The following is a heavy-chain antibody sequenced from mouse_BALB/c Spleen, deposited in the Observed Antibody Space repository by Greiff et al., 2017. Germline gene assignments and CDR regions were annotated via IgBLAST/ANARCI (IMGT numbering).Heavy chain of an antibody. V-gene: IGHV5-6*02. CDR3: ARLDYDWFAD. CDR1: GFTFSSYG. CDR2: ISSGGSYT. Sequence: DVKLVESGGDLVKPGGSLKLSCAASGFTFSSYGMSWVRQTPDKRLEWVATISSGGSYTYYPDSVKGRFTISRDNAKNTLYLQMSSLKSEDTAMYYCARLDYDWFADWGQGTLVTVSA. J-gene: IGHJ3*01. D-gene: IGHD2-4*01.